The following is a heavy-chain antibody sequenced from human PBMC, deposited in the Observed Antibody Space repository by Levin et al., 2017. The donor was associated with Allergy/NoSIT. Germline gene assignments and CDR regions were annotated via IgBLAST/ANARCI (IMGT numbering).Heavy chain of an antibody. CDR2: IYYSGST. V-gene: IGHV4-59*08. J-gene: IGHJ4*02. Sequence: SETLSLTCTVSGGSISSYYWSWIRQPPGKGLEWIGYIYYSGSTNYNPSLKSRVTISVDTSKNQFSLKLSSVTAADTAVYYCARSSGRYYFDYWGQGTLVTVSS. D-gene: IGHD6-19*01. CDR3: ARSSGRYYFDY. CDR1: GGSISSYY.